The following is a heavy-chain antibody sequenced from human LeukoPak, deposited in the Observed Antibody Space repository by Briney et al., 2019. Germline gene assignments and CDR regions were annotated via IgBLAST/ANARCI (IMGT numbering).Heavy chain of an antibody. CDR3: ARASGGGAMVRAYYYGMDV. J-gene: IGHJ6*02. D-gene: IGHD5-18*01. V-gene: IGHV3-53*04. CDR2: IYSGGST. Sequence: GGSLRLSCAASGFTFSSNYMSWVRQAPGKGLEWVSVIYSGGSTYYPDSVKGRFTISRHNSKNTLYLQMNSLRAEDTAVYYCARASGGGAMVRAYYYGMDVWGQGTTVTVSS. CDR1: GFTFSSNY.